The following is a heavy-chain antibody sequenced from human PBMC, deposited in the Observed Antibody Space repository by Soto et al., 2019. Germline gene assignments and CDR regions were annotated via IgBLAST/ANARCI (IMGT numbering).Heavy chain of an antibody. CDR2: ISGSGGST. J-gene: IGHJ4*02. D-gene: IGHD6-13*01. CDR1: GFTFSSYA. CDR3: ANLPPNAVLAAAGYFDY. V-gene: IGHV3-23*01. Sequence: GGPLRLSCAASGFTFSSYAMSWVRQAPGKGLEWVSAISGSGGSTYYADSVKGRFTIPRDNSKNTLYLQMNSLRAEDTAVYYCANLPPNAVLAAAGYFDYWGQGTLVTVSS.